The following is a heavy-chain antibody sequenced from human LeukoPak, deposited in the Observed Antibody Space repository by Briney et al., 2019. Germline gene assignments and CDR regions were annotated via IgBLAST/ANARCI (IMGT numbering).Heavy chain of an antibody. CDR1: GYTFTGYY. Sequence: GASVKVSCKASGYTFTGYYMHWVRQAPGQGLEWMGWINPNSGGTSYAQKFQGRVTMTRDTSTSTVYMELSSLRSEDTAVYYCATGGHVRVYDSSAYYGHYWGQGTLVTVSS. V-gene: IGHV1-2*02. CDR3: ATGGHVRVYDSSAYYGHY. J-gene: IGHJ4*02. CDR2: INPNSGGT. D-gene: IGHD3-22*01.